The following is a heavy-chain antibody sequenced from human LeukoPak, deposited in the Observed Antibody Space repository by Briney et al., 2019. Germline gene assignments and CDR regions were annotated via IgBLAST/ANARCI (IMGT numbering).Heavy chain of an antibody. CDR1: GGSISSYY. Sequence: SETLSLTCTVSGGSISSYYWSWIRQPPGKGLEWIGYIYYSGSTNYNPSLKSRVTISVDTSKNQFSLKLSSVTTADTAMYYCARDRPGVAAYDAFEIWGQGTMVTVSS. J-gene: IGHJ3*02. D-gene: IGHD6-13*01. CDR3: ARDRPGVAAYDAFEI. CDR2: IYYSGST. V-gene: IGHV4-59*01.